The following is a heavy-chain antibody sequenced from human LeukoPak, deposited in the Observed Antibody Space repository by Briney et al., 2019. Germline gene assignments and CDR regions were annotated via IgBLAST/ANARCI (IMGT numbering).Heavy chain of an antibody. V-gene: IGHV4-59*11. CDR1: GASITGHY. Sequence: SETLSLTCTVSGASITGHYLTWIRQPPGNGLEWIGHISHIGSTNYNPSLKSRVTISVDTSKNQFSLKLTSVTAADTALYYCARDRISINALDMWGQGTMVTVSS. CDR3: ARDRISINALDM. D-gene: IGHD1-14*01. CDR2: ISHIGST. J-gene: IGHJ3*02.